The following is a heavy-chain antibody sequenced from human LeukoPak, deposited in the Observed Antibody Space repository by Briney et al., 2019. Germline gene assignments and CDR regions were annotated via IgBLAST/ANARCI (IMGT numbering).Heavy chain of an antibody. J-gene: IGHJ3*02. CDR1: GGSFSGYY. D-gene: IGHD2-15*01. CDR2: INHSGST. Sequence: PSETLSLTCAVYGGSFSGYYWSWIRQPPGKGLEWIGEINHSGSTNYNPSLKSRVTISVDTSKNQFSLKLSPVTAADTAVYYCASYCSGGSCYSEGGDAFDIWGKGTMVTVSS. CDR3: ASYCSGGSCYSEGGDAFDI. V-gene: IGHV4-34*01.